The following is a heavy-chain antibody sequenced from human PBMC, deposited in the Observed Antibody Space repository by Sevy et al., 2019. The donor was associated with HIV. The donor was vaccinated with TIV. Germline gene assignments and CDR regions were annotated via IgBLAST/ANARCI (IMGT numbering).Heavy chain of an antibody. CDR1: GFTFSSYA. CDR2: ISGSGGST. J-gene: IGHJ6*02. CDR3: ANLIRGVTTFYYYGMDV. V-gene: IGHV3-23*01. D-gene: IGHD4-17*01. Sequence: GGSLRLSCAASGFTFSSYAMSWVRQAPGKGLEWVSAISGSGGSTYYADSVKGRFTISRDNSKNTQYLQMNSLRAEDTAVYYCANLIRGVTTFYYYGMDVWGQGTTVTVSS.